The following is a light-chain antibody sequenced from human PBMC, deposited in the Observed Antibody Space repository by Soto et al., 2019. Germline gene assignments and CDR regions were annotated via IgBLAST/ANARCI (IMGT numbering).Light chain of an antibody. CDR2: AAS. CDR1: QGISSY. CDR3: QQLNSYPHT. Sequence: DIQLTQSPSFLSASVGDRVTITCRASQGISSYLAWYPQKPGKAPKLLIYAASTLQSGVPSRFSGSGSGTEFTLTISSLQPEEVATYYCQQLNSYPHTLGQGTRLEIK. V-gene: IGKV1-9*01. J-gene: IGKJ5*01.